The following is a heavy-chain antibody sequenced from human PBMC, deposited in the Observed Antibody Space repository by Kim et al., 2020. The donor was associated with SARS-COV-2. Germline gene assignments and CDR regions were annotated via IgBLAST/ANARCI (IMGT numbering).Heavy chain of an antibody. Sequence: GGSLRLSCAASGFTFSSYEMNWVRQAPGKGLEWVSYISSSGSTIYYADSVKGRFTISRDNAKNSLYLQMNSLRAEDTAVYYCARSSTGAWDYWGQGTLVTVSS. CDR3: ARSSTGAWDY. V-gene: IGHV3-48*03. J-gene: IGHJ4*02. CDR2: ISSSGSTI. CDR1: GFTFSSYE.